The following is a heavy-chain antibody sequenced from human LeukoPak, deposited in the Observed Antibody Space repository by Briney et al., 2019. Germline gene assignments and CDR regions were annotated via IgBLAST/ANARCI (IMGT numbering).Heavy chain of an antibody. J-gene: IGHJ4*02. Sequence: PSETLPLTCTVSGDLITAYYWSWIRQPPGKGLEWIGYVYYTGSTEYNPSLRSRVTISLDLSKHQFSLNLTSVTAADTAVYHCASNTGTVFDYWGQGALVTVSS. CDR1: GDLITAYY. CDR3: ASNTGTVFDY. D-gene: IGHD7-27*01. V-gene: IGHV4-59*01. CDR2: VYYTGST.